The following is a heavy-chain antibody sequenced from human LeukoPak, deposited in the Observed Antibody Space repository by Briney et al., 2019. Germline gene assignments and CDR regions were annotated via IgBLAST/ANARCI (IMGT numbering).Heavy chain of an antibody. J-gene: IGHJ4*02. CDR3: ARVMGDDYYDSSGYYGGGVDY. Sequence: GGSLRLSCAASGFTFSSYEMNWVRQAPGKGLDWVSYISSSGSTIYYADSVKGRFTISRDNAKNSLYVQMNSLRAEDTAVYYCARVMGDDYYDSSGYYGGGVDYWGQGTLVTVSS. D-gene: IGHD3-22*01. V-gene: IGHV3-48*03. CDR1: GFTFSSYE. CDR2: ISSSGSTI.